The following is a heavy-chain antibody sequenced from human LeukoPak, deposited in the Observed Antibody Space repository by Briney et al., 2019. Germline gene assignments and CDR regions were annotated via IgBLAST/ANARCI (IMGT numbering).Heavy chain of an antibody. J-gene: IGHJ4*02. CDR1: GGSISSYY. Sequence: PSETLSLTCTVSGGSISSYYWSWIRQPPGKGLEWIGYIYDSGSTNYNPSLKSQVTISVDTSKNQFSLKLSSVTAADTAVYYCARSSYGSGRYGPQFDYWGQGTLVTVSS. D-gene: IGHD3-10*01. CDR3: ARSSYGSGRYGPQFDY. V-gene: IGHV4-59*01. CDR2: IYDSGST.